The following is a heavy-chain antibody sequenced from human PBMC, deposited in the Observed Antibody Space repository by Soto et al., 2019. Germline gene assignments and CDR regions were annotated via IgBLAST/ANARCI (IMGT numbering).Heavy chain of an antibody. V-gene: IGHV3-30*03. Sequence: GGSLRLSCAASGFTFSSYGMHWVRQAPGKGLEWVAVISYDGSNKYYADSVKGRFTISRDNSKNTLYLQMNSLRAEDTAVYYCARGKYSSPRGGLDVWGQGTPVTVS. D-gene: IGHD4-4*01. CDR1: GFTFSSYG. CDR2: ISYDGSNK. CDR3: ARGKYSSPRGGLDV. J-gene: IGHJ6*02.